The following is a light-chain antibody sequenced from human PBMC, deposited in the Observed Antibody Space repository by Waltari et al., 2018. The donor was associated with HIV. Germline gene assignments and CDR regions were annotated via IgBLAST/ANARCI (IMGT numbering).Light chain of an antibody. J-gene: IGLJ2*01. V-gene: IGLV1-44*01. CDR3: ATWDDSLSGPV. CDR2: SNN. Sequence: QSVLTQAPSASGTPGQKVTISCSGRSSNIGTNTVNWYQQFPGPAPKLLSYSNNQRPSGVPDRFSGSKSGTSASLAISGLGSEDEAEYHCATWDDSLSGPVFGGGTQLTVL. CDR1: SSNIGTNT.